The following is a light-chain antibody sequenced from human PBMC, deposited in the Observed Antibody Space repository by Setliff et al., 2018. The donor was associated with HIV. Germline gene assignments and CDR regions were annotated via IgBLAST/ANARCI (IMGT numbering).Light chain of an antibody. J-gene: IGLJ1*01. CDR2: EVS. CDR3: SSYASSDTYV. Sequence: QSALAQPASVSGSPGQSITISCTGTSSDVGGYNSVSWYQQHPGKAPKLMIYEVSNRPSGVSNRLSGSKSGNTASLTISGLQAEDDADYYCSSYASSDTYVFGIGTKVTVL. V-gene: IGLV2-14*01. CDR1: SSDVGGYNS.